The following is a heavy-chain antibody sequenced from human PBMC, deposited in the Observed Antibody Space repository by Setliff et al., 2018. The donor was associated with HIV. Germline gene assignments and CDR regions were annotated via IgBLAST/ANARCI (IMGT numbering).Heavy chain of an antibody. J-gene: IGHJ4*02. V-gene: IGHV4-61*02. CDR3: ARVPVLPAPRFDY. Sequence: NPSETLSLTCTVSGGSISSGTYYWSWIRQPAGKGLEWIGRIYTSGSTNYNPSLKSRVTISVDTSKNQFSLKLSSVTAADTALYFCARVPVLPAPRFDYWGQGTLVTVS. D-gene: IGHD2-2*01. CDR1: GGSISSGTYY. CDR2: IYTSGST.